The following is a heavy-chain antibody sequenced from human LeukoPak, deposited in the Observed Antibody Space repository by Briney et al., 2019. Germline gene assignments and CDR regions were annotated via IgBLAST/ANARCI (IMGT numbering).Heavy chain of an antibody. CDR1: GGSFSGYY. Sequence: SETLSLTCAVYGGSFSGYYWSWIRQPPGKGLEWIGEVNHSGSTNYNPSLKSRVTISVDTSKNQFSLKLSSVTAEDTAIYYCARDLPVSGAYHQFDSWGQGTLVTVSS. V-gene: IGHV4-34*01. CDR2: VNHSGST. CDR3: ARDLPVSGAYHQFDS. D-gene: IGHD4/OR15-4a*01. J-gene: IGHJ4*02.